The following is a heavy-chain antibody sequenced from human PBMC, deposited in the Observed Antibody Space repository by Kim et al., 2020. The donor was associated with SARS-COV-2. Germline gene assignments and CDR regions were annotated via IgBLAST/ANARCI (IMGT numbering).Heavy chain of an antibody. CDR2: INAGNGNT. V-gene: IGHV1-3*01. CDR3: ARDPRWDSYYDFWSGYTQVGNKGMDV. D-gene: IGHD3-3*01. Sequence: ASVKVSCKASGYTFTSYAMHWVRQAPGQRLEWMGWINAGNGNTKYSQKFQGRVTITRDTSASTAYMELSSLRSEDTAVYYCARDPRWDSYYDFWSGYTQVGNKGMDVWGQGTTVTVAS. J-gene: IGHJ6*02. CDR1: GYTFTSYA.